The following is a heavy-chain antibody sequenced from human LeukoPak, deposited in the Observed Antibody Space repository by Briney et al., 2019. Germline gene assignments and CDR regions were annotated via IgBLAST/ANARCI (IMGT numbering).Heavy chain of an antibody. Sequence: SETLSLTCTVSGGSISSYYWSWIRQPPGKGLEWIGEINHSGSTNYNPSLKSRVTISVDTSKNQFSLKLRSVTAADTAVYYCARWYYDSSGYYYGDAFDIWGQGTMVTVSS. J-gene: IGHJ3*02. D-gene: IGHD3-22*01. CDR1: GGSISSYY. CDR2: INHSGST. CDR3: ARWYYDSSGYYYGDAFDI. V-gene: IGHV4-34*01.